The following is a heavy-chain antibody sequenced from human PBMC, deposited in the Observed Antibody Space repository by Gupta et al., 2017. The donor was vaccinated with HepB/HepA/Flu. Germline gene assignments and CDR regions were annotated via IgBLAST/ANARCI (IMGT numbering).Heavy chain of an antibody. CDR1: GFTFSSYG. CDR3: AREYSSSWYFFDY. CDR2: IWYDGSNK. Sequence: GFTFSSYGMHWVRQAPGKGLEWVAVIWYDGSNKYYADSVKGRFTISRDNSKNTLYLQMNSLRAEDTAVYYCAREYSSSWYFFDYWGQGTLVTVSS. J-gene: IGHJ4*02. V-gene: IGHV3-33*01. D-gene: IGHD6-13*01.